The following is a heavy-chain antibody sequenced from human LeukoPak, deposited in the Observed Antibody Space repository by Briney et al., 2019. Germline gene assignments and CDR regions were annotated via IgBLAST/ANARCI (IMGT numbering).Heavy chain of an antibody. CDR3: ATRVGYYFDY. Sequence: PGGSLRLSCAASGFTFSSYGMHWVRQAPGKGLEWVAFIRYDGSNKYYADSVKGRFTISRDNSKNTLYLQMNSLRAEDTAVYYCATRVGYYFDYWGQGTLVTVSS. CDR1: GFTFSSYG. V-gene: IGHV3-30*02. D-gene: IGHD2-2*01. CDR2: IRYDGSNK. J-gene: IGHJ4*02.